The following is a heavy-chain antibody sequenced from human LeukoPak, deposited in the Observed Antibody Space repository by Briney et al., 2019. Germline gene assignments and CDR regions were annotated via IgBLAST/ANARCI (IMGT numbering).Heavy chain of an antibody. V-gene: IGHV1-69*13. Sequence: SVKVSCKASGGTFSSYAISWVRQAPGQGLEWMGGIIPIFGTANYAQKFQGRVTITADESTSTAYMELSSLRSEDTAVYYCARNAGYCSGGSCYGGLYYYYYYMDVWGKGTTVTISS. CDR3: ARNAGYCSGGSCYGGLYYYYYYMDV. D-gene: IGHD2-15*01. CDR2: IIPIFGTA. CDR1: GGTFSSYA. J-gene: IGHJ6*03.